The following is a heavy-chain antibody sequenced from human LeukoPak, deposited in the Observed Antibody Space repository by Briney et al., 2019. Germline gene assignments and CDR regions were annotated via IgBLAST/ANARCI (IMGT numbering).Heavy chain of an antibody. CDR2: INHRGDA. CDR3: ARGPTISETGYFDY. D-gene: IGHD1-1*01. CDR1: GGSFSAYY. Sequence: SETLSLTCAVYGGSFSAYYWSWIRQSPGKGLEWIAEINHRGDANYNPSVKSRVSISVDTSKNQFSLKVTALTAADTAVYYCARGPTISETGYFDYWGQGTLVTVSS. J-gene: IGHJ4*03. V-gene: IGHV4-34*01.